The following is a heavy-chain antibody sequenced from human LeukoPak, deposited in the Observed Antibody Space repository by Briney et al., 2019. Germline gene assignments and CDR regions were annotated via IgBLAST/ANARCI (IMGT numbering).Heavy chain of an antibody. CDR2: VRTSGAT. Sequence: SETLSLTCTVSSGSISSGDYYWSWIRQPAGKGLEWVGRVRTSGATDYNPSRKSRVTISLDTSKNQLSLQLTSVTDADTAVYYWARGVSQDRGMWFDPWGQGTLVTVSS. D-gene: IGHD6-13*01. J-gene: IGHJ5*02. V-gene: IGHV4-61*02. CDR1: SGSISSGDYY. CDR3: ARGVSQDRGMWFDP.